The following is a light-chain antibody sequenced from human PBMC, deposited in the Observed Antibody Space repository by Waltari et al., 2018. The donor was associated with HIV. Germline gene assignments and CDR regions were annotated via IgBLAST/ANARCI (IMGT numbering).Light chain of an antibody. Sequence: QSALTQPASASGSLGQSVNLSCSGSDRDVGKYDFVSWYQHNPGQAPHLIIYDVNTRPSGVSLRFSGSKSGNTASLTISGLQAEDEADYYCCSYAGGPFVFGSGT. CDR2: DVN. CDR3: CSYAGGPFV. V-gene: IGLV2-23*02. J-gene: IGLJ1*01. CDR1: DRDVGKYDF.